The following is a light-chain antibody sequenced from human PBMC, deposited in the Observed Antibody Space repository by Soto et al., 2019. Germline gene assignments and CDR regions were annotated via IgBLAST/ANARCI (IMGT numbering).Light chain of an antibody. CDR1: SSDVGGYNY. Sequence: QSALTQPASVSGSPGQSITISCTGTSSDVGGYNYVSWYQQHPGKAPKLMIYEVSNRPSGVSNPFSGSKSSNTASLTISGLQAEDEADYYCSSYTSSSTRVFGGGTKLTVL. V-gene: IGLV2-14*01. J-gene: IGLJ3*02. CDR3: SSYTSSSTRV. CDR2: EVS.